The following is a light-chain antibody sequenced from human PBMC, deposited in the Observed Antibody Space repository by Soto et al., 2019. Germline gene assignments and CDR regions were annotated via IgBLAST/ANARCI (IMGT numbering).Light chain of an antibody. Sequence: DIQITQSPSSLSASVGDRVTITCRASQSISSYLNWYQQKPGKAPKLLIYAASSLQSGVPSRFSGSGSGTDFTFTISSLQPEDIATYYCQQYDNLTITFGQGTRLEIK. CDR3: QQYDNLTIT. J-gene: IGKJ5*01. CDR2: AAS. CDR1: QSISSY. V-gene: IGKV1-33*01.